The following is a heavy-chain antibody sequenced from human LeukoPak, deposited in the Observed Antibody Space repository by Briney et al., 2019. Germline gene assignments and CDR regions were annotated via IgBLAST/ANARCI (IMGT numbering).Heavy chain of an antibody. CDR1: GYTFTGYY. Sequence: ASVKVSCTASGYTFTGYYMHWVQQAPGQGLEWMGWINPNSGGTNYAQKFQGRVTMTRDTSISTAYMELSRLRSDDTAVYYCARVVPRESTRSPYGMDVWGQGTTVTVSS. CDR3: ARVVPRESTRSPYGMDV. D-gene: IGHD3-10*01. CDR2: INPNSGGT. J-gene: IGHJ6*02. V-gene: IGHV1-2*02.